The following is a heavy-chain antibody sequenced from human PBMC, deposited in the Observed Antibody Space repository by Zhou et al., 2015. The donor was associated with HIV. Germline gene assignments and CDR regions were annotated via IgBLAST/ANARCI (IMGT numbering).Heavy chain of an antibody. Sequence: QVQLVQSGAEVKKPGSSVKVSCKASGGTFSSYAISWVRQAPGQGLEWMGGIIPIFGTANYAQKFQGRVTITADESTSTAYMELSSLRSEDTAVYYCASSVRDGYNFGFSRGKWNDYWGQGTLVTVSS. CDR3: ASSVRDGYNFGFSRGKWNDY. D-gene: IGHD5-24*01. J-gene: IGHJ4*02. CDR2: IIPIFGTA. V-gene: IGHV1-69*12. CDR1: GGTFSSYA.